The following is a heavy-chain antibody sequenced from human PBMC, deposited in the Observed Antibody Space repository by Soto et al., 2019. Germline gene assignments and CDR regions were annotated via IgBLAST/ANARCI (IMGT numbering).Heavy chain of an antibody. CDR1: GFTFRSHW. CDR2: IKEQGSEQ. CDR3: ARRIVVVPPARSMDV. D-gene: IGHD2-2*01. J-gene: IGHJ6*03. Sequence: GGSLRLSCAASGFTFRSHWMTWVRQAPGKGLEWVANIKEQGSEQYYVESVRGRFTISRDNSKNSLFLQMNSLRAEDTTVYYCARRIVVVPPARSMDVWGKGTTVTVSS. V-gene: IGHV3-7*01.